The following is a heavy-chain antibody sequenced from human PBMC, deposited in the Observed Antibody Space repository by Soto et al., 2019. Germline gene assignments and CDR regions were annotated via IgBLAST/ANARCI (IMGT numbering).Heavy chain of an antibody. V-gene: IGHV3-23*01. J-gene: IGHJ4*02. CDR1: GFTFSDYA. CDR3: AKDRPIGAAGKFFDS. D-gene: IGHD6-13*01. CDR2: ITGTGSHT. Sequence: VGSLRLSCAASGFTFSDYAMTWVRQAPGKGLEWVSSITGTGSHTYYADSVKGRFTISRDNSKNTLYLQMSSLRVEDTAVYYCAKDRPIGAAGKFFDSWGQGTVVTVSS.